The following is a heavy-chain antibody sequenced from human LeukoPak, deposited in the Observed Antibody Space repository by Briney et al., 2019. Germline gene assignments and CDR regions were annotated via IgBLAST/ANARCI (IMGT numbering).Heavy chain of an antibody. J-gene: IGHJ4*02. CDR3: AKTAGDSSGGYYFDY. D-gene: IGHD6-19*01. V-gene: IGHV3-9*01. CDR2: ISWHSGNT. CDR1: GFTFDDND. Sequence: LCLTCATSGFTFDDNDLQWLSHAPGKGVLGGLGISWHSGNTGYEDSVKGRFTISRDNAKNSLYLRMNSLRAEDTALYYCAKTAGDSSGGYYFDYWGQGTLVTVSS.